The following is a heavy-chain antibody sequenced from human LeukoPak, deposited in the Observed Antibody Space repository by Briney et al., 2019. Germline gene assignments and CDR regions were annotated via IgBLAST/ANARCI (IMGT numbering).Heavy chain of an antibody. CDR2: INTDGSTT. CDR3: AKESGYDVDLEY. CDR1: GFTFSTYW. V-gene: IGHV3-74*01. J-gene: IGHJ4*02. Sequence: GGSLRLSCAGSGFTFSTYWMHWVRQAPGGGLVWVSGINTDGSTTSYADSVKGRFTTSRDNAKNTVYLQMSSLRAEDTAVYYCAKESGYDVDLEYWGQGALVTVSS. D-gene: IGHD5-12*01.